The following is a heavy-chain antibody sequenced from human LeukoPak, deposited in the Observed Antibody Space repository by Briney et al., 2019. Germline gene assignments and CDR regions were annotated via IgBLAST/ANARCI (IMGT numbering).Heavy chain of an antibody. Sequence: ASVKVSCKASGYTFTSYGISWVRQAPGQGLEWMGWISAYNGNTNYAQKLQGRVTMTTDTSTSTAYMELRSLRSDDTAVYYCARDGCSSTSCYMALHAGGGGFDYWGQGTLVTVSS. CDR2: ISAYNGNT. V-gene: IGHV1-18*01. J-gene: IGHJ4*02. CDR3: ARDGCSSTSCYMALHAGGGGFDY. D-gene: IGHD2-2*02. CDR1: GYTFTSYG.